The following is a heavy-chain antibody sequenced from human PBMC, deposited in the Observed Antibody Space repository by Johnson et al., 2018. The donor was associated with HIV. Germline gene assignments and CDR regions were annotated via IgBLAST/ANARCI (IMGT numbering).Heavy chain of an antibody. CDR1: GFTFDDYG. CDR2: INSGGGT. D-gene: IGHD2/OR15-2a*01. CDR3: ARDGVRDGVRIHAFDI. Sequence: VHLVESGGGVVQPGGSLRLSCAASGFTFDDYGMSWVRQAPGKGLEWVSVINSGGGTYSAGSVKGRFTISRDNSKNTLYLKMNSLRAEDTAVYYCARDGVRDGVRIHAFDIWGQGTMVTVSS. V-gene: IGHV3-66*01. J-gene: IGHJ3*02.